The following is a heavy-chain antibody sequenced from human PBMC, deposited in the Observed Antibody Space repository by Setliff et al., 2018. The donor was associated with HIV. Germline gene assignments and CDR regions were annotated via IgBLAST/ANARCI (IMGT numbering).Heavy chain of an antibody. D-gene: IGHD3-10*01. CDR1: GFTFTTYA. CDR2: INAANGKT. CDR3: ARGVIRGVISQGGLDY. V-gene: IGHV1-3*01. J-gene: IGHJ4*02. Sequence: ASVKVSCKASGFTFTTYAVHWVRQAPGQRPEWMGWINAANGKTRYPQRFEARVTITMDTGASTAYMELNSLRSEDSAVYCCARGVIRGVISQGGLDYWGPGTLVTVSS.